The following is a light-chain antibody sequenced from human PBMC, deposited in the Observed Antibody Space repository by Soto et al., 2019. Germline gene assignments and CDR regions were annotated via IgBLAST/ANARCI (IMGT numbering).Light chain of an antibody. J-gene: IGLJ1*01. CDR1: NGDIGAYNS. Sequence: QSALTQPASVSGTPGQSITISCTGTNGDIGAYNSVSWYQQHPGKAPKLVIYGVSNRPLGVSTRFSGSKSDNTASLAISGLQAEDEAEYYCGSKRSDNYVFGSGTKLTVL. CDR3: GSKRSDNYV. V-gene: IGLV2-14*01. CDR2: GVS.